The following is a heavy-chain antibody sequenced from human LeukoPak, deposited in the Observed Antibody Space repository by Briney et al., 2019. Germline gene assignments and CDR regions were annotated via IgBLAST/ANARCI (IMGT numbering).Heavy chain of an antibody. D-gene: IGHD4-17*01. J-gene: IGHJ4*02. CDR3: ARLWDGDFDY. CDR1: GGSISSYY. V-gene: IGHV4-59*01. Sequence: PSETLSLTCTVSGGSISSYYGSWLRQPPGEGLEWIGHIYYSGRTDFNPSLKSRVTISVDTSKNQVSLKLSSVTAADTAVYYCARLWDGDFDYWGQGTLVTVSS. CDR2: IYYSGRT.